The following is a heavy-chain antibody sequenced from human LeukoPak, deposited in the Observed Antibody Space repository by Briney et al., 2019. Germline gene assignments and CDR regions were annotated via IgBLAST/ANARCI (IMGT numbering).Heavy chain of an antibody. CDR3: ARGGAARLHFQN. D-gene: IGHD6-6*01. CDR2: IYSGGST. Sequence: GGSLRLSCAASGFTVSSNYMSWVRQAPGKGLEWVSVIYSGGSTYYADSVKGRFTISRDNSKNALYLQMNSLRAEDTAVYYCARGGAARLHFQNWGQGTLVTVSS. V-gene: IGHV3-53*01. J-gene: IGHJ1*01. CDR1: GFTVSSNY.